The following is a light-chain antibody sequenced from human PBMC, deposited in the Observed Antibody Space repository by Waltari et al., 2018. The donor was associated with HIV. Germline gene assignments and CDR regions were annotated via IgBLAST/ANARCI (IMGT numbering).Light chain of an antibody. Sequence: GSPGQSVTISCTGTSSDVGGYDYVSWYQQHPGKAPKVIISDVSRRPSGVPDRFSASKSGNTASLTISGLQAADEADYFCCSYASNYILIFGGGTKLTVL. V-gene: IGLV2-11*03. CDR1: SSDVGGYDY. CDR2: DVS. J-gene: IGLJ2*01. CDR3: CSYASNYILI.